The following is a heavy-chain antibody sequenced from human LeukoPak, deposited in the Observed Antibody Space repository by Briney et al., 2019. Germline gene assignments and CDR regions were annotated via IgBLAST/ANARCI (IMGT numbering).Heavy chain of an antibody. V-gene: IGHV1-18*04. CDR2: ISAYNGKT. CDR1: GYTFTSYG. Sequence: ASVKVSSKASGYTFTSYGISWVPQAPGQGLEWMGWISAYNGKTNYAQKPQGRVTMTTETSTSTAYMELRSLRSDDTAVYYCARERMGLLPNKPFDYWGQGTLVTASS. J-gene: IGHJ4*02. CDR3: ARERMGLLPNKPFDY. D-gene: IGHD2-15*01.